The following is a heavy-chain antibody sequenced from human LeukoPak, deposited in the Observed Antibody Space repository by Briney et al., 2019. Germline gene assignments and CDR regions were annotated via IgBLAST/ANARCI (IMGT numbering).Heavy chain of an antibody. V-gene: IGHV1-8*03. CDR1: GGTFTSYD. CDR2: MNPNSGNT. D-gene: IGHD6-6*01. CDR3: ARGRKWVSAARPRPDYYYYYYMDV. J-gene: IGHJ6*03. Sequence: ASVKVSCKASGGTFTSYDINWVRQATGQGLEWMGWMNPNSGNTGYAQKFQGRVTITRNTSISTAYMELSSLRSEDTAVYYCARGRKWVSAARPRPDYYYYYYMDVWGKGTTVTVSS.